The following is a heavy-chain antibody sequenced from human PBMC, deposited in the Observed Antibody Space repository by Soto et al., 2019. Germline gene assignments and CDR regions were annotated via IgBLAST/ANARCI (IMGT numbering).Heavy chain of an antibody. D-gene: IGHD2-2*01. J-gene: IGHJ6*01. V-gene: IGHV3-30*18. CDR1: GFTFSIYG. CDR2: ISYDGSNK. Sequence: QVQLVESGGGVVQPGRSLRLSCAASGFTFSIYGMHWVRQAPGKGLEWVAVISYDGSNKFYADSVKGRFTISRDNSKNTLSLQMNSLRSEDTAVYYCANGYARGYYGVDVW. CDR3: ANGYARGYYGVDV.